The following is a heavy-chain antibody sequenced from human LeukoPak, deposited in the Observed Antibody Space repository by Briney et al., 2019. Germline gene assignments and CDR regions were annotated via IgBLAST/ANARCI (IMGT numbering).Heavy chain of an antibody. CDR3: ARGPHNYYDSSGYEMCY. V-gene: IGHV3-23*01. Sequence: GGSLRLSCAASGFTFSSYAMTWVRQAPGKGLEWVSVIGYSGGDIQYADSVKGRFTISRDNSKNTLYLQMNSLRAEDTAVYYCARGPHNYYDSSGYEMCYWGQGTLVTVSS. CDR1: GFTFSSYA. D-gene: IGHD3-22*01. J-gene: IGHJ4*02. CDR2: IGYSGGDI.